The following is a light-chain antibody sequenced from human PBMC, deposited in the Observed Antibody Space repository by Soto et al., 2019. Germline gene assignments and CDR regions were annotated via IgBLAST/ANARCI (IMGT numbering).Light chain of an antibody. J-gene: IGLJ7*01. Sequence: QAVVTQPASVSGSLGQSITVSCTGTSSDIGSYDFVSWYQHHPDKAPKLLIYGVTNRPSGVSNRFSGSKSGNTASLTISGLQAEDEADYFCTSYTSSTTRWVFGGGTQLTVL. CDR2: GVT. V-gene: IGLV2-14*01. CDR1: SSDIGSYDF. CDR3: TSYTSSTTRWV.